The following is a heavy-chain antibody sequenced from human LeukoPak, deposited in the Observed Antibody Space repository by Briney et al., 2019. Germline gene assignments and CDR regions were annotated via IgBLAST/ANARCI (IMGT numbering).Heavy chain of an antibody. J-gene: IGHJ4*02. Sequence: ASVKVSCKASEYTFTSYAMHWVRQAPGQRLEWMGWINGGTGNTKYSQQFHDRVTITRETSANTAYMELTSLTSEDTAVYYCARAGGFGESGDYFDYWGQGTLVTVSS. D-gene: IGHD3-10*01. CDR1: EYTFTSYA. V-gene: IGHV1-3*01. CDR2: INGGTGNT. CDR3: ARAGGFGESGDYFDY.